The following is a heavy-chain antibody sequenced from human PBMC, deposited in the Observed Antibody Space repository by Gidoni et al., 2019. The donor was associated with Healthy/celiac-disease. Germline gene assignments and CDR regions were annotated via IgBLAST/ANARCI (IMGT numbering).Heavy chain of an antibody. V-gene: IGHV1-2*02. CDR3: ARTALGYSSGWSIDY. Sequence: QVQLVQSGAEVKKPGASVTVSCKASGYTFTGYYMHWVRQAPGQGLEWMGWIKPNSGGTNYAQKFQGRVTMNRDTSISTAYMELSRLRSDDTAVYYCARTALGYSSGWSIDYWGQGTLVTVSS. CDR1: GYTFTGYY. J-gene: IGHJ4*02. CDR2: IKPNSGGT. D-gene: IGHD6-19*01.